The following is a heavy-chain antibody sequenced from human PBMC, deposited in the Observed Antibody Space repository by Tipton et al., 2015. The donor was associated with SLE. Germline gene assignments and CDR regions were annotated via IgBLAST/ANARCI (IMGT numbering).Heavy chain of an antibody. Sequence: TLSLTCTVSGDSISSGAYYWSWIRQHPEKGLEWIGYIYYSGYTYYNPSLKSRLTISVDTSQNHFSLKLTSVTAADTAVYYCARSRATIGSHYMDVWGKGTTVTVSS. CDR1: GDSISSGAYY. V-gene: IGHV4-31*03. J-gene: IGHJ6*03. CDR3: ARSRATIGSHYMDV. CDR2: IYYSGYT. D-gene: IGHD5-12*01.